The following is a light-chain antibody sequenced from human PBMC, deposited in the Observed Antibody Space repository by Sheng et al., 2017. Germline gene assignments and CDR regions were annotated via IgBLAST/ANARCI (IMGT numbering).Light chain of an antibody. Sequence: QAVLTLPSASGTPGQRVTISCSGSNSNIGNDNVYWYQQLPGTAPKLLIYNDNQRPSGVPDRFSGSKSGTSASLAISGLRSEDEADYYCAGWDAGLSGYVFGAGTKVTVL. CDR3: AGWDAGLSGYV. CDR2: NDN. V-gene: IGLV1-47*02. J-gene: IGLJ1*01. CDR1: NSNIGNDN.